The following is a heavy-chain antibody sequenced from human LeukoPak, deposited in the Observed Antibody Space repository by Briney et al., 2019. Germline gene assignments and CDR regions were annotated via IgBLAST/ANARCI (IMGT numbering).Heavy chain of an antibody. CDR2: IYYSGSS. D-gene: IGHD3-3*01. CDR1: GDSISSYY. Sequence: SETLSLICTVSGDSISSYYWSWIRRPPGRELEGLMDIYYSGSSNYNPSLKGQVHISVDTSKNHFSLKLSSVTAADTAVYYCARDLEDYDFRGSNNRFDPWGQGTLVTASS. V-gene: IGHV4-59*01. CDR3: ARDLEDYDFRGSNNRFDP. J-gene: IGHJ5*02.